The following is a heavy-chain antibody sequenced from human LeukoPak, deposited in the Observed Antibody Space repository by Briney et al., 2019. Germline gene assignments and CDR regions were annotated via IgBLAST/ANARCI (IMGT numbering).Heavy chain of an antibody. J-gene: IGHJ6*03. CDR1: GFTFSRSW. CDR2: VKQDGSEK. Sequence: PGGSLRLSRAASGFTFSRSWMSWVRQAPGKGLEWVANVKQDGSEKYYVDSVKGRFTISRDNAKNSLYLQMNSLRAEDTAVYYCARGWGYMDVWGKGTTVTVSS. V-gene: IGHV3-7*01. D-gene: IGHD7-27*01. CDR3: ARGWGYMDV.